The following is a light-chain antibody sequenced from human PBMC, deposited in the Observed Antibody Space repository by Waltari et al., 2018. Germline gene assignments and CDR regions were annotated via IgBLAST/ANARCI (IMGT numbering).Light chain of an antibody. V-gene: IGKV1-5*03. CDR3: QRYNSYPIT. J-gene: IGKJ3*01. Sequence: DTPMTQSPSTLSASVGDRVTITCRASQSIGSWLAWYQQKPGKAPKLLIYEATSLESGVPSRFSASGSETEFTLTISSLQPDDFATYYCQRYNSYPITFGPGTKVDI. CDR2: EAT. CDR1: QSIGSW.